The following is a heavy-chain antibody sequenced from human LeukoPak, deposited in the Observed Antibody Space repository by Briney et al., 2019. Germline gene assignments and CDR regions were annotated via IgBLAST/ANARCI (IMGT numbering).Heavy chain of an antibody. CDR1: GNYW. D-gene: IGHD2-2*01. V-gene: IGHV3-74*01. Sequence: GGSLRLSCAASGNYWIHWVRQAPGKGLVWVSHINSDGCWTSYADSVKGRFTISKDNAKKTVYLQMNNLRAEDTAVYYCVSFYETYWGRRTLVTVSS. J-gene: IGHJ4*02. CDR3: VSFYETY. CDR2: INSDGCWT.